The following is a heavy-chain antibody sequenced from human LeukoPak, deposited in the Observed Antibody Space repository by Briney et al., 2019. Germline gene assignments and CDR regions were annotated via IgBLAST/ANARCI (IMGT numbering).Heavy chain of an antibody. Sequence: SETLSLTCTVSGGSISSGGYYWSWIRQHPGKGLEWIGYIYYSGSTYCNPSLKSRVTMSVDTSKNQFSLKLSSVTAADTAVYYCARDKAGTRDYWGQGTLVTVSS. CDR1: GGSISSGGYY. J-gene: IGHJ4*02. D-gene: IGHD6-19*01. CDR2: IYYSGST. V-gene: IGHV4-31*03. CDR3: ARDKAGTRDY.